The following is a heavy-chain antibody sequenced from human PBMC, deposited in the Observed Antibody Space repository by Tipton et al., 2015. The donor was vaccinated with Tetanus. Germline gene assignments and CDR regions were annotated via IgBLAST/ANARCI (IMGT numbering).Heavy chain of an antibody. CDR2: IDPNSGGT. CDR1: GYTFTGYY. J-gene: IGHJ6*02. D-gene: IGHD3-22*01. CDR3: ARDRGDYIFYGMDV. Sequence: QLVQSGAEMKKPGASVKVSCKASGYTFTGYYLYWVRQAPGQGLEWMGWIDPNSGGTIYAQKFQGRVTMTRDTSISTAYMELRLRSDDTAVYYCARDRGDYIFYGMDVWGPGTTVTVS. V-gene: IGHV1-2*02.